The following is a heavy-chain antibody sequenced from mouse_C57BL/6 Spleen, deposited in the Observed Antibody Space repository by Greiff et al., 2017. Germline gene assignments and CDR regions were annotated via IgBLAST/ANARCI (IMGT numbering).Heavy chain of an antibody. D-gene: IGHD2-4*01. CDR3: ARHDYATWFAY. J-gene: IGHJ3*01. Sequence: QVQLQQSGAELARPGASVKLSCKASGYTFTSYGISWVKQRTGQGLEWIGEIYPRSGNTYYNEKFKGKATLTADKSSSTAYRELRSLTSADSAVYFCARHDYATWFAYWGQGTLVTVSA. CDR2: IYPRSGNT. CDR1: GYTFTSYG. V-gene: IGHV1-81*01.